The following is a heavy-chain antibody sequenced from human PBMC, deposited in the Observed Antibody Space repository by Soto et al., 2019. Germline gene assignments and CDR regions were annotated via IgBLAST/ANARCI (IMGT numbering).Heavy chain of an antibody. D-gene: IGHD5-18*01. J-gene: IGHJ4*02. CDR1: GGSISSGDYY. Sequence: SETLSLTCTVSGGSISSGDYYWSWIRQPPGKGLEWIGYIYYSGSTYYNPSLKSRVTTSVDTSKNQFSLKLSSVTAADTAVYYCARRYSYGLPLDYWGQGTLVTV. V-gene: IGHV4-30-4*01. CDR2: IYYSGST. CDR3: ARRYSYGLPLDY.